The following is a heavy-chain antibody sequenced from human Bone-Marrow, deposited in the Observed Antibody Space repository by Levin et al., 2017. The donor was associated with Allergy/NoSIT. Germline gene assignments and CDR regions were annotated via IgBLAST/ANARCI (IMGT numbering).Heavy chain of an antibody. Sequence: GGSLRLSCSASGFRFDDYAMHWVRQRPGKGLEWVADISWNSGSIGFADSVKGRFTISRDNAKNSLYLQMKSLRVEDTALYYCAKDNAATLTTIVSGECYGMDVWGQGTRVTVS. CDR3: AKDNAATLTTIVSGECYGMDV. V-gene: IGHV3-9*01. CDR2: ISWNSGSI. CDR1: GFRFDDYA. D-gene: IGHD4-17*01. J-gene: IGHJ6*02.